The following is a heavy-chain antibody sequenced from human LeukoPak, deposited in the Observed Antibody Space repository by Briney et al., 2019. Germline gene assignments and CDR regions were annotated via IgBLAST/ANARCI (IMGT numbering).Heavy chain of an antibody. Sequence: GGSLRLSCAASGFTFSIYWMTWVRQAPGKGLEWVANIKQDGSEKYYVDCVKGRFTISRDNARNSLFLQMNSLRAEDTAVYYCAKDFIGYFDYWGQGTLVTVSS. V-gene: IGHV3-7*03. D-gene: IGHD3-10*01. CDR3: AKDFIGYFDY. J-gene: IGHJ4*02. CDR1: GFTFSIYW. CDR2: IKQDGSEK.